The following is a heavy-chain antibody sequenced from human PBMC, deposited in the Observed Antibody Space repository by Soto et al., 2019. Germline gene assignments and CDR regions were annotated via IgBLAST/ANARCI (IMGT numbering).Heavy chain of an antibody. V-gene: IGHV3-23*01. J-gene: IGHJ4*02. CDR2: ISGSGGST. CDR3: ARDTRCGADY. Sequence: GGSLRLSCVASGFTFSSYAMNWVRQTPGKGLEWVSGISGSGGSTYYADSVKGRFTISRDNSKNTLYLQMNSLRAEDTAVYYWARDTRCGADYWGQGTLVTVSS. D-gene: IGHD2-15*01. CDR1: GFTFSSYA.